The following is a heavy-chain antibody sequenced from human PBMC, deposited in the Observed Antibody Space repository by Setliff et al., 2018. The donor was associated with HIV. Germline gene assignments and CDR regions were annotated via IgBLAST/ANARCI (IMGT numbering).Heavy chain of an antibody. CDR1: GVSVSGTAYY. Sequence: PSETLSLTCTVSGVSVSGTAYYWAWIRQPPGRGLEWIGNIYCTGNTNYNSSLKSRISMSMVASKKQIFLKLSTVSAADTAVYYCARQQGDSRGFYPHFDYWGQGRLVTVSS. J-gene: IGHJ4*02. CDR2: IYCTGNT. CDR3: ARQQGDSRGFYPHFDY. V-gene: IGHV4-39*01. D-gene: IGHD3-22*01.